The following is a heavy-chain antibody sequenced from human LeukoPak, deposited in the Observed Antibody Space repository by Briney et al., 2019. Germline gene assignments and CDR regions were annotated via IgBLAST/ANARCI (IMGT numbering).Heavy chain of an antibody. V-gene: IGHV1-69*05. CDR3: ARGVLRYFDCLFWFDP. CDR1: GGTFSSYA. Sequence: ASVKVSCKASGGTFSSYAISWVRQAPGQGLEWMGGIIPIFGTANYAQKFQGRVTITTDESTSTAYMELSSLRSEDTAVYYCARGVLRYFDCLFWFDPWGQGTLVTVSS. J-gene: IGHJ5*02. CDR2: IIPIFGTA. D-gene: IGHD3-9*01.